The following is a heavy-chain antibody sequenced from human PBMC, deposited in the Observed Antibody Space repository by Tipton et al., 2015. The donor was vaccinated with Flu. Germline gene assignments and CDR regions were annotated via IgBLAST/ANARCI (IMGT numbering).Heavy chain of an antibody. Sequence: TLSLTCSVSGGSINNYYLSWIRQPPGRGLEWIGSVYYSGNSYYNPSLKSRVTLSVDTSKSQFSLMLRSVTAADTAIYYCARLSYYDVDLKNFYFDHWGQGVLVTVSS. V-gene: IGHV4-59*05. CDR2: VYYSGNS. CDR1: GGSINNYY. J-gene: IGHJ4*02. D-gene: IGHD3-10*02. CDR3: ARLSYYDVDLKNFYFDH.